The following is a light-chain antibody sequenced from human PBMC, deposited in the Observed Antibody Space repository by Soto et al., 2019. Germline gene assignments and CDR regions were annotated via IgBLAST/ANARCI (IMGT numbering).Light chain of an antibody. CDR1: QSIGSL. CDR2: DAS. Sequence: EIVLTQSPGTLSLPPGERATLSCRASQSIGSLLGWYQQKPGRAPRLLIYDASNRATGVPARFSGRGSATYFTLTISGLERDDFAVYYCQQRDIWPLSFGGGTKVDIK. J-gene: IGKJ4*01. CDR3: QQRDIWPLS. V-gene: IGKV3-11*01.